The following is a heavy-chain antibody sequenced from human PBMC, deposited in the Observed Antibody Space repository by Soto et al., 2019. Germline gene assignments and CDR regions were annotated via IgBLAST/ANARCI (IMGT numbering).Heavy chain of an antibody. CDR1: GYTFTSYG. Sequence: QVQLVQSGAEVKKPGASVKVSCKASGYTFTSYGISWVRQAPGQGLEWMGWISAYNGNTNYAQKLQGRVTMTSDTSTSTADMELRSLRCDDTAVYYWARDSCSSTNCYGGDWFDPWGQGTLVTVSS. CDR3: ARDSCSSTNCYGGDWFDP. V-gene: IGHV1-18*01. D-gene: IGHD2-2*01. CDR2: ISAYNGNT. J-gene: IGHJ5*02.